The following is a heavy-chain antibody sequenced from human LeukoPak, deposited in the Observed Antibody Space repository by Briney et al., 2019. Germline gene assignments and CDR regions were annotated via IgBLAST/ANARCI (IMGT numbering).Heavy chain of an antibody. J-gene: IGHJ6*02. CDR3: ARGSRYCSSTSCYVTDYYYYYGMDV. V-gene: IGHV4-31*03. CDR2: IYYSGST. D-gene: IGHD2-2*01. CDR1: GGSISSGGYY. Sequence: SQTLSLTCTVSGGSISSGGYYWSWIRQHPGKGLEWIGYIYYSGSTYHNPSLKSRVTISVDTSKNQFSLKLSSVTAADTAVYYCARGSRYCSSTSCYVTDYYYYYGMDVWGQGTTVTVSS.